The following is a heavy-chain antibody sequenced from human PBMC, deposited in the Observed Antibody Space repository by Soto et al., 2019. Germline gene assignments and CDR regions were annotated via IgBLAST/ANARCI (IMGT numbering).Heavy chain of an antibody. V-gene: IGHV3-30*18. CDR3: AKDHVHYSGNYYWGALDY. Sequence: LRLSCAASGFIFSTSGMHWVRQAPGKGLEWVAVISYDGSNKYYGDSVKGRFSISRDNSKNALSLQLNSLRAEDTAVYYCAKDHVHYSGNYYWGALDYWGQGTLVTVSS. J-gene: IGHJ4*02. CDR2: ISYDGSNK. D-gene: IGHD1-26*01. CDR1: GFIFSTSG.